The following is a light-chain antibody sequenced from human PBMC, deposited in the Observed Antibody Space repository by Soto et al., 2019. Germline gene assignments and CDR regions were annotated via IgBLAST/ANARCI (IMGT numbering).Light chain of an antibody. CDR2: EVS. CDR1: SSDGGGYNY. CDR3: SSYAGSNIDV. Sequence: QSALTQPPSASGSPGQSVTISCTGTSSDGGGYNYVSWYQQHPGKAPKLMIYEVSKRPSGVPDRFSGSKSGNTASLTVSGLQAEDEADYYCSSYAGSNIDVFGTGTKLTVL. J-gene: IGLJ1*01. V-gene: IGLV2-8*01.